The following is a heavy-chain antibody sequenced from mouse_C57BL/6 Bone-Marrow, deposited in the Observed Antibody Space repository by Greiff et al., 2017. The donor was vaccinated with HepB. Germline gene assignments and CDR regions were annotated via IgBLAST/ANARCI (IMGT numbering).Heavy chain of an antibody. Sequence: QVQLQQSGAELMKPGASVKLSCKATGYTFTGYWIEWVKQRPGHGLEWIGEILPGSGSTNYNEKFKGKATFTADTSSNTAYMQLSSLTTEDSAIYYCARKGITTVVATYWYFDVWGTGTTVTVSS. CDR2: ILPGSGST. V-gene: IGHV1-9*01. CDR1: GYTFTGYW. D-gene: IGHD1-1*01. CDR3: ARKGITTVVATYWYFDV. J-gene: IGHJ1*03.